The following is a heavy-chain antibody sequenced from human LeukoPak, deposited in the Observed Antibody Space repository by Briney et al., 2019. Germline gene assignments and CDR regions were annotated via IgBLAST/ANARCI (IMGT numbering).Heavy chain of an antibody. CDR2: INPNSGGT. D-gene: IGHD3-9*01. CDR1: GYSFTDYY. J-gene: IGHJ5*02. CDR3: ARADRLHGCPYLVGP. Sequence: ASVKVSCKTSGYSFTDYYMHWVRQAPGQGLEWMGWINPNSGGTSSAPKFQGRVTMTRDTSITTVYMEVSWLTSDDTAIYYCARADRLHGCPYLVGPWGQGTLVTVSS. V-gene: IGHV1-2*02.